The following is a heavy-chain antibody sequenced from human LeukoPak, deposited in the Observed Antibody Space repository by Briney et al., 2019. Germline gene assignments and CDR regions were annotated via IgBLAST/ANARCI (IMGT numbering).Heavy chain of an antibody. J-gene: IGHJ5*02. V-gene: IGHV1-46*01. CDR2: INPSGGST. CDR1: VYTFTSYY. D-gene: IGHD3-3*01. Sequence: GASVKVSCKASVYTFTSYYMHWVRQAPGQGLEWMGIINPSGGSTSYAQKFQGRVTMTRDMSTSTVYMELSSLRSEDTAVYYCARGPHRRTYDRDNWFDPWGQGTLVTVSS. CDR3: ARGPHRRTYDRDNWFDP.